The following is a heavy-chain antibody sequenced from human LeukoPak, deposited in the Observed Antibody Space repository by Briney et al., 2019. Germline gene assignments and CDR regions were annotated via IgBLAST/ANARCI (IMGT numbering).Heavy chain of an antibody. CDR1: GVSISSGGYY. J-gene: IGHJ4*02. Sequence: PSETLSLTCTVSGVSISSGGYYWSWIRQHPGKGLEWIGYIYYSGSTYYNPSLKSRVTISVDTSKNQFSLKLSSVTAADTAVYYCARETVKTDFDYWGQGTLVTVSS. D-gene: IGHD4-11*01. V-gene: IGHV4-31*03. CDR2: IYYSGST. CDR3: ARETVKTDFDY.